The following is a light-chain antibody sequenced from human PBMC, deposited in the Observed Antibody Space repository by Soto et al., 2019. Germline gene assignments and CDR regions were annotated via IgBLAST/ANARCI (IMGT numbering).Light chain of an antibody. CDR2: SSN. J-gene: IGLJ2*01. CDR3: AAWDDSLNGVV. V-gene: IGLV1-44*01. CDR1: SSNIGSNT. Sequence: QSVLTQTPSASGTPGQRVAISCSGSSSNIGSNTVNWYQQLPGTAPKLLIHSSNQRPSGVPDRFSGSKSGTSASLAISGLHSEDEADSYCAAWDDSLNGVVFGGGTKLTVL.